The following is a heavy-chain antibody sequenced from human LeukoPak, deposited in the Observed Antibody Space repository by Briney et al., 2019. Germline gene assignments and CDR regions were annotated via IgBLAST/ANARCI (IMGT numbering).Heavy chain of an antibody. Sequence: SETLSLTCTVAGGSISSYYWSWIRQPPGKGLEWIGYICYSGSTNYNPSPKSRVTISVDTSKNQFSLKLSSVTAADTAVYYCARGHSSSWDYYFDYWAREPWSPSPQ. J-gene: IGHJ4*02. V-gene: IGHV4-59*01. CDR2: ICYSGST. D-gene: IGHD6-13*01. CDR1: GGSISSYY. CDR3: ARGHSSSWDYYFDY.